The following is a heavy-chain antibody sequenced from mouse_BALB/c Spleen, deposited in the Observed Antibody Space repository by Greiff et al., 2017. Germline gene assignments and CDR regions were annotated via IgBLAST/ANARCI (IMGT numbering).Heavy chain of an antibody. Sequence: VLLVESGAELVRPGSSVKISCKASGYAFSSYWMNWVKQRPGQGLEWIGQIYPGDGDTNYNGKFKGKATLTADKSSSTAYMQLSSLTSEDSAVYFCARETTVVGGAMDYWGQGTSVTVSS. CDR2: IYPGDGDT. CDR1: GYAFSSYW. V-gene: IGHV1-80*01. CDR3: ARETTVVGGAMDY. J-gene: IGHJ4*01. D-gene: IGHD1-1*01.